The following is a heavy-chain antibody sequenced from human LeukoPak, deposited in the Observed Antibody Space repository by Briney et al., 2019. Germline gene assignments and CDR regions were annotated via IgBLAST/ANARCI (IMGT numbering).Heavy chain of an antibody. Sequence: GGSLRLSCAASGFTFRTYWMHWVRHAPGKGLMWVSRINTEGSSTSYADSVKGRFTISRDNAKNTLYLQMNSLRAEDTALYYCARGAVLLWFGALGYFDYWGQGTLVTVSS. CDR3: ARGAVLLWFGALGYFDY. CDR1: GFTFRTYW. V-gene: IGHV3-74*01. D-gene: IGHD3-10*01. J-gene: IGHJ4*02. CDR2: INTEGSST.